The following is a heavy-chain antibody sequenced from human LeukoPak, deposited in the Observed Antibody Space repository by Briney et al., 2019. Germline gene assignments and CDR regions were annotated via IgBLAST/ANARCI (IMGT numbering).Heavy chain of an antibody. CDR2: INPSGGST. CDR1: GYTFTSYY. V-gene: IGHV1-46*01. CDR3: ARDGIVGAVRYYGMDV. Sequence: ASVKVSCKASGYTFTSYYMHWVRQAPGQGLEWMGIINPSGGSTSYAQKFQGRVTMTRDTSTSTVYMELSSPRSEDTAVYYCARDGIVGAVRYYGMDVWGQGTTVTVSS. D-gene: IGHD1-26*01. J-gene: IGHJ6*02.